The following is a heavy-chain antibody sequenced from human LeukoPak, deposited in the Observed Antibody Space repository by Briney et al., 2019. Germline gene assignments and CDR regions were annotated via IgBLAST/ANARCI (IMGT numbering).Heavy chain of an antibody. CDR3: ARDRIGDIVATIDY. CDR1: GFTFSSYE. Sequence: GGSLRLSCAASGFTFSSYEMNWVRQAPGKGLEWVAFIRYDGSNKYYADSVKGRFTISRDNSKNTLYLQMNSLRAEDTAVYYCARDRIGDIVATIDYWGQGTLVTVSS. D-gene: IGHD5-12*01. J-gene: IGHJ4*02. CDR2: IRYDGSNK. V-gene: IGHV3-30*02.